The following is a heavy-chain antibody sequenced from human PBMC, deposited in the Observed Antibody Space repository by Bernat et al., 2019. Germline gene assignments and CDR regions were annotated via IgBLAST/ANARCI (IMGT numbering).Heavy chain of an antibody. CDR2: IYYSGST. J-gene: IGHJ5*02. V-gene: IGHV4-59*01. D-gene: IGHD6-19*01. CDR3: ARDLGPSYSSGWYGWFDP. Sequence: QVQLQESGPGLVKPSETLSLTCTVSGGSISSYYWSWIRQPPGKGLEWIGYIYYSGSTNYNPSLKSRVTISVDTSKNQFSLKLSSVTAADTAVYYWARDLGPSYSSGWYGWFDPWGQGTLVTVSS. CDR1: GGSISSYY.